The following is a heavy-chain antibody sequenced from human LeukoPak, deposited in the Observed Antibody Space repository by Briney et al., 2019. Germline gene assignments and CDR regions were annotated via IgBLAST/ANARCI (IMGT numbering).Heavy chain of an antibody. D-gene: IGHD4-17*01. Sequence: PGGSLRLSCAASGFTFSSYSMNWVRQAPGKGLEWVSSISTSSSYIHYADSVKGRFTISRDNAKNSLYLQMNSLRAEDTAVYYCAKDLPYGDYVRYFQHWGQGTLVTVSS. J-gene: IGHJ1*01. V-gene: IGHV3-21*04. CDR1: GFTFSSYS. CDR3: AKDLPYGDYVRYFQH. CDR2: ISTSSSYI.